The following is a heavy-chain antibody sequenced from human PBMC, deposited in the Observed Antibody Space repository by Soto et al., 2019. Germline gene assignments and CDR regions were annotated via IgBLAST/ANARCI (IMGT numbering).Heavy chain of an antibody. J-gene: IGHJ4*02. D-gene: IGHD3-16*01. CDR3: ARDVGGLTHFDY. CDR1: GYPISSYY. Sequence: SDYLYPTFNDSGYPISSYYWNWIRQPLGKGLEWIGYTYYIGRTNYNPSLKSRVTISLDTSRNQISLYLNSVTAADTAIYYCARDVGGLTHFDYWGQG. V-gene: IGHV4-59*13. CDR2: TYYIGRT.